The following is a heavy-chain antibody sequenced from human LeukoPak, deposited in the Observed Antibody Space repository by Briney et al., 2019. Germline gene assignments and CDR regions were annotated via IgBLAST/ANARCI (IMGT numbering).Heavy chain of an antibody. CDR1: GGTFSSYA. J-gene: IGHJ6*03. Sequence: SVKVSCKASGGTFSSYAISWVRQAPGQGLEWMGGIIPIFGTANYAQKFQGRVTITADESTSTAYMELSSLRSEDTAVYYCARFNSGWYRGGYYYYMDVWGKGTTVTVSS. CDR2: IIPIFGTA. CDR3: ARFNSGWYRGGYYYYMDV. V-gene: IGHV1-69*13. D-gene: IGHD6-19*01.